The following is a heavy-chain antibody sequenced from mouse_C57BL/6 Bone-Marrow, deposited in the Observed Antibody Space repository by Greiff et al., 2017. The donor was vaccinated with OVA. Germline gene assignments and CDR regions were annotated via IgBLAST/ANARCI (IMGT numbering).Heavy chain of an antibody. J-gene: IGHJ2*01. Sequence: VQLQQSGPELVKPGASVKIPCKASGYTFTDYNMDWVKQSHGKSLEWIGDINPNNGGPIYNQKFKGKATLTVDKSSSTAYMELRSLTSEDTAVYYCARRWLLLYFDYWGQGTTLTVSS. CDR1: GYTFTDYN. CDR3: ARRWLLLYFDY. D-gene: IGHD2-3*01. V-gene: IGHV1-18*01. CDR2: INPNNGGP.